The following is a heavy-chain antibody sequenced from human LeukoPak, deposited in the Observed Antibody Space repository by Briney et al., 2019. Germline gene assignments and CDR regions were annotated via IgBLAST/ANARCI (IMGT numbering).Heavy chain of an antibody. CDR2: ISYDGSNK. CDR3: ANSASLDY. CDR1: GFTLSSYG. Sequence: PGGSLRLSCATSGFTLSSYGMHWVRQAPGNGLEWVAVISYDGSNKYYADSVKGRFTISRDNSKNTLYLQMNSLRAEDTAVYYCANSASLDYWGQGTLVTVSS. J-gene: IGHJ4*02. V-gene: IGHV3-30*18.